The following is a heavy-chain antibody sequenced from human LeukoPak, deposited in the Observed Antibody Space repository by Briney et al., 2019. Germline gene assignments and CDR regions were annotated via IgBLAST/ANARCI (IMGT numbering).Heavy chain of an antibody. CDR1: GFTFSTYA. J-gene: IGHJ6*03. D-gene: IGHD1-1*01. V-gene: IGHV3-23*01. Sequence: GGSLRLSCAASGFTFSTYAMSWVRQAPGQGLEWVSTIGGSGSSTYYADSLKGRFTISRDNSKNTLYLQMNSLRAEDTAIYYCAKDPSSERSYYMDVWGKGTTVTVSS. CDR3: AKDPSSERSYYMDV. CDR2: IGGSGSST.